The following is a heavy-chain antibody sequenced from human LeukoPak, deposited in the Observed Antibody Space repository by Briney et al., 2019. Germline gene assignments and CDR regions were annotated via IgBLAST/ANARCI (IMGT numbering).Heavy chain of an antibody. V-gene: IGHV3-30*03. CDR2: ISSDGSNT. CDR1: GFTFSPFA. D-gene: IGHD3-22*01. Sequence: GRSLRLSCAASGFTFSPFAMRWVRQAPGRWLEWVAVISSDGSNTYYADSVKGRFTLSRDNSKNTLYLQMNSLRPADTAVYYCDAHYHDSSGSYRDFWGQGTLVTVSS. CDR3: DAHYHDSSGSYRDF. J-gene: IGHJ4*02.